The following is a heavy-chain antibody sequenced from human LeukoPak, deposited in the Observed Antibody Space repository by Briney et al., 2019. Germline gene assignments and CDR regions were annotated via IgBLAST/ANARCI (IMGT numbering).Heavy chain of an antibody. CDR1: GYLFINYG. CDR2: ISPYSGNT. V-gene: IGHV1-18*01. J-gene: IGHJ4*02. Sequence: ASVRVSCKASGYLFINYGISWLRQAPGRGLECMGWISPYSGNTDYAQKLQGRVTMTTDTSTTTAYMELRSLRFDDTAVYYCARTSGVSVAGSPYYFDFWGQGTLISVSS. CDR3: ARTSGVSVAGSPYYFDF. D-gene: IGHD6-19*01.